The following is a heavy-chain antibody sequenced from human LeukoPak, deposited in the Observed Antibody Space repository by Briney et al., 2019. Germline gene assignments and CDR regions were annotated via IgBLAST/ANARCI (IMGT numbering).Heavy chain of an antibody. J-gene: IGHJ4*02. Sequence: GGSLRLSCAASGFAFSNYAMSWVRQPPGKGLEWVSAITGGGGTTYYADSVKGRFTISRDNSKNTLYLQMNSLRAEDTAVYYCAKDPVIPAATYLDYWGQGTLVTVSS. V-gene: IGHV3-23*01. CDR2: ITGGGGTT. D-gene: IGHD2-2*01. CDR1: GFAFSNYA. CDR3: AKDPVIPAATYLDY.